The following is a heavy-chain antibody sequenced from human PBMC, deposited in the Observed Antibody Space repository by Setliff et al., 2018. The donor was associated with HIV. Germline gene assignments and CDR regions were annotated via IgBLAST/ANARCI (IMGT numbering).Heavy chain of an antibody. J-gene: IGHJ4*02. Sequence: ASVKVSCKPSGYTFSSSHDLHWVRQVPGQGLEWMGWINLVTGKTAYLQKFQGRVTITRDTSASTASTAYMEMSGLSSEDTAIYYCARDDVSAPGSYQDYWGQGTLVTVSS. V-gene: IGHV1-3*01. CDR3: ARDDVSAPGSYQDY. D-gene: IGHD6-13*01. CDR1: GYTFSSSHD. CDR2: INLVTGKT.